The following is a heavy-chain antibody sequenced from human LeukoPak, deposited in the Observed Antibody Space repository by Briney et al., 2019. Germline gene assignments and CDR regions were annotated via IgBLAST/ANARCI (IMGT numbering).Heavy chain of an antibody. CDR2: ISWNSGSI. J-gene: IGHJ4*02. D-gene: IGHD3-22*01. CDR1: GFTFDDYA. V-gene: IGHV3-9*01. Sequence: GGSLRLSCAASGFTFDDYAMHWVRQAPGKGLEWVSGISWNSGSIGYADSVKGRFTISRDNAKNSLYLQMNSLRAEDTALYYCAKGYYDSSGYYDYWGQGTLVTVSS. CDR3: AKGYYDSSGYYDY.